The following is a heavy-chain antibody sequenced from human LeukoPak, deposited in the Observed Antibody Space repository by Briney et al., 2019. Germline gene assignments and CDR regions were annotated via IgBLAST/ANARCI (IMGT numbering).Heavy chain of an antibody. J-gene: IGHJ4*02. CDR1: GFTFSTYG. D-gene: IGHD3-9*01. CDR2: ISNDGSNK. V-gene: IGHV3-30*18. Sequence: GGSLRLSCAASGFTFSTYGMHWVRQPPGKGLEWVAVISNDGSNKYYADSVKGRVTISRDNSKNTLYLQMNSLRAEDTAVYYCAKDFDILTGYWPDYWGQGTLVTVSS. CDR3: AKDFDILTGYWPDY.